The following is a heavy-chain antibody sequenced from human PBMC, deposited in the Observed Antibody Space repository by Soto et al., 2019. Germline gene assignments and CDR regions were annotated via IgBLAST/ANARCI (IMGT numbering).Heavy chain of an antibody. D-gene: IGHD1-7*01. Sequence: LRLSCAASGFTFSSYEMNWVRQAPGKGLEWVSYISSSGSTTYYADSVKGRFTISRDNAKNSLYLQMNSLRAEDTAVYYCARDGAQGWNYAATLTYFDYWGQGTLVTVSS. V-gene: IGHV3-48*03. CDR2: ISSSGSTT. CDR1: GFTFSSYE. J-gene: IGHJ4*02. CDR3: ARDGAQGWNYAATLTYFDY.